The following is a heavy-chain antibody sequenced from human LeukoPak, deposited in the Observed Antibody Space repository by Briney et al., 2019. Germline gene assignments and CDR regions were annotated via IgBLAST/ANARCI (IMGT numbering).Heavy chain of an antibody. V-gene: IGHV3-66*01. CDR1: GFNVRSYY. J-gene: IGHJ4*02. D-gene: IGHD6-25*01. CDR2: IYTDGNT. CDR3: VRDGYRD. Sequence: GGSLRLSCAASGFNVRSYYMSWVRQAPGKGLEWVSVIYTDGNTYYAVSVKGRFTISRDNSKNTLYLQMNSLRADDTAVYYCVRDGYRDWGQGTLATVSS.